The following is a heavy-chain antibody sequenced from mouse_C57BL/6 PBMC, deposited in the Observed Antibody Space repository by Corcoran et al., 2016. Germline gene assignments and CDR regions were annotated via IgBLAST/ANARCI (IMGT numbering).Heavy chain of an antibody. Sequence: EVQLQQSGAELVRPGASVKLSCTASGFNIKDYYMHWVKQRPEQGLEWIGRIDPEDGDTEYAPKFQGKATMTADTSSNTAYLQLSSLTSEDTAVYYCTRISTVVESDWYFDVWVTGTTVTVSS. CDR3: TRISTVVESDWYFDV. CDR2: IDPEDGDT. D-gene: IGHD1-1*01. CDR1: GFNIKDYY. V-gene: IGHV14-1*01. J-gene: IGHJ1*03.